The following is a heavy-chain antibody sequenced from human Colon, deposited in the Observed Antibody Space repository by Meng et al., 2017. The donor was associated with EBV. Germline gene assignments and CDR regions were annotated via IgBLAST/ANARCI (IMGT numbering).Heavy chain of an antibody. Sequence: VQLVESGGGFVPPGASLRLSCEALGYTFTTSAVHWVRQASGKGLEWVGRITTKASNYATAYVASVEGRFTVSRDDSTNTAYLRMNSLKTEDTAVYYCTNLDYWGQGILVTVSS. CDR1: GYTFTTSA. V-gene: IGHV3-73*02. CDR2: ITTKASNYAT. CDR3: TNLDY. J-gene: IGHJ4*02.